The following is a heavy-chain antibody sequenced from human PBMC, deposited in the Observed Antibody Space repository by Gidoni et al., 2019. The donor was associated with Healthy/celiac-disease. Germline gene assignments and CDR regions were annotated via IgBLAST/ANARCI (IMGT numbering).Heavy chain of an antibody. J-gene: IGHJ4*02. V-gene: IGHV4-34*01. CDR3: ARGGSSSSMPRSYFDY. D-gene: IGHD6-6*01. Sequence: QVQLQQWGAGRLKPSETLSRTCAVYGGSFSGYYWSWIRQPPGKGLEWIGEINHSGSTNSHPSLKSRVTISVDTSKNQFSLKLSSVTAADTAVYYCARGGSSSSMPRSYFDYWGQGTLVTVSS. CDR2: INHSGST. CDR1: GGSFSGYY.